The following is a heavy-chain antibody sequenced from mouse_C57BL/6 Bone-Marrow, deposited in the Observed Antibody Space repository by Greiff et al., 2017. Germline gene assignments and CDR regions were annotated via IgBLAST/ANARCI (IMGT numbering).Heavy chain of an antibody. Sequence: EVQVVESGGGLVQPGGSLKLSCAASGFTFSDYGMAWVRQAPRKGPEWVAFISNLAYSIYSADPVTGRFTISRENAKNTLYLEMSSLRSEATAMYYCARSVYYGSSYVFDYWGQGTTLTVSS. D-gene: IGHD1-1*01. V-gene: IGHV5-15*01. CDR2: ISNLAYSI. CDR3: ARSVYYGSSYVFDY. J-gene: IGHJ2*01. CDR1: GFTFSDYG.